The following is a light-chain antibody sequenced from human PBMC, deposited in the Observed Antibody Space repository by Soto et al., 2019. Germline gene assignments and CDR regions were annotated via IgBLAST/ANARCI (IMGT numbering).Light chain of an antibody. V-gene: IGLV2-11*01. CDR2: DVI. Sequence: QSALIQPRSVSGSPGQSVTISCTGTSSDVGVYKYVSWYRQHPGKAPKLMIYDVITRPSGVPDRFSGSKSGNTASLTISGLQAEDEADYYCCSYAGDYTFVFGSGTKVTDL. J-gene: IGLJ1*01. CDR3: CSYAGDYTFV. CDR1: SSDVGVYKY.